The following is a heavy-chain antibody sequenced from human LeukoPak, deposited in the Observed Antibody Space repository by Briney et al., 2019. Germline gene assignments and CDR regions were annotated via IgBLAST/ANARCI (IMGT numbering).Heavy chain of an antibody. CDR1: GGSFSGYY. J-gene: IGHJ4*02. V-gene: IGHV4-34*01. CDR3: ARRAHVVVPAAISGMEYYFDY. CDR2: INHSGST. D-gene: IGHD2-2*01. Sequence: PSETLSLTCAVYGGSFSGYYWSWIRQPPGKGLEGIGEINHSGSTNYNPSLKSRVTISVDTSKNQFSLKLSSVTAADTAVYYCARRAHVVVPAAISGMEYYFDYWGQGTLVTVSS.